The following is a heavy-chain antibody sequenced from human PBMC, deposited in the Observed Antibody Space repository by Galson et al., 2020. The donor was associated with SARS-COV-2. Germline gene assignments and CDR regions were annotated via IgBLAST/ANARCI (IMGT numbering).Heavy chain of an antibody. V-gene: IGHV3-21*01. J-gene: IGHJ4*02. CDR2: LDNSNNYI. CDR3: ARDSGWNYYFDL. Sequence: GGSLRLTCAATGFTITNYNMNWVRQAPRKGLEWVSSLDNSNNYIYYADSVRGRFTMSRDNAKNSLSLHMNSLRAEDTAVYYCARDSGWNYYFDLWGQGTLVTVSS. CDR1: GFTITNYN. D-gene: IGHD1-1*01.